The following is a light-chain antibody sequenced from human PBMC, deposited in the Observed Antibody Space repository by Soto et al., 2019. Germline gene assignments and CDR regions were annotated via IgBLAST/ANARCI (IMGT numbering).Light chain of an antibody. Sequence: DIQMTQSPSSVSASVGDRVTLTCRARQGVSTWLAWFQQRPGKAPKLLIYSSSTLQPGVPSRFSGSGSGTDFLLTISSLQPEDVAVYYCQQTDSFPFTFGGGTRVEIK. J-gene: IGKJ4*02. CDR3: QQTDSFPFT. CDR2: SSS. V-gene: IGKV1-12*02. CDR1: QGVSTW.